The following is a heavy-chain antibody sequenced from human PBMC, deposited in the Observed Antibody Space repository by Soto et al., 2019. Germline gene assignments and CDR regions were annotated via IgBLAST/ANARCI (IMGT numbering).Heavy chain of an antibody. V-gene: IGHV3-7*04. CDR2: TNPDGSEK. CDR1: ESTVRRDW. D-gene: IGHD1-26*01. J-gene: IGHJ4*02. CDR3: SGGVGDAF. Sequence: EVPLVDYGGGLVQTGGSLRLSCAISESTVRRDWMNWVRQAPGKGLEWVAHTNPDGSEKYYADSVKGRFTITRDNANNLLYLQMNSLRVGDTAMYYCSGGVGDAFWGQGTLVTVSS.